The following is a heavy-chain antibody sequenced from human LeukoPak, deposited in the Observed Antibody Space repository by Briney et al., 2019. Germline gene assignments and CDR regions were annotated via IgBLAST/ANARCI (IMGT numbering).Heavy chain of an antibody. CDR2: ISSSSSYI. D-gene: IGHD3-10*01. CDR1: GFTFSSYS. Sequence: PGGSLRLSCAASGFTFSSYSMNWVRQAPGKGLEWVSSISSSSSYIYYADSVKGRFTISRDNAKNSLYLQMNSLRAGDTAVYYCARHDYYGSGSYYRGAPVDYWGQGTLVTVSS. CDR3: ARHDYYGSGSYYRGAPVDY. J-gene: IGHJ4*02. V-gene: IGHV3-21*01.